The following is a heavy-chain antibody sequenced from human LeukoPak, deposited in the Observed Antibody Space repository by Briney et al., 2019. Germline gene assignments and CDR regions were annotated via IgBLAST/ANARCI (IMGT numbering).Heavy chain of an antibody. CDR1: GFTFSSYS. CDR3: ARAANHCSSTSCYRYYFDY. J-gene: IGHJ4*02. CDR2: ISSSSSTI. Sequence: GGSLRLSCAASGFTFSSYSMNWVRQAPGKGLEWVSYISSSSSTIYYADPVKGRFTISRDNAKNSLYLQMNSLRAEDTAVYYCARAANHCSSTSCYRYYFDYWGQGTLVTVSS. V-gene: IGHV3-48*01. D-gene: IGHD2-2*01.